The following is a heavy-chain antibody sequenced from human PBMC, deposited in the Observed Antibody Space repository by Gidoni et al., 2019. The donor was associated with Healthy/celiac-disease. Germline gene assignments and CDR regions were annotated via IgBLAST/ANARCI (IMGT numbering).Heavy chain of an antibody. V-gene: IGHV4-34*01. Sequence: QVQLQQMGAGLLKHSETLSLPCAVYCGSFRGYYWSWIRQPPGTGLVWIGEINPSGSTTYNPSLKSRVTISVDTSKNQFSLKLSSVTAAYTAVYYCARGLRDVDDYGAQGDFDYWGQGTLVTVSS. CDR1: CGSFRGYY. CDR2: INPSGST. D-gene: IGHD4-17*01. J-gene: IGHJ4*02. CDR3: ARGLRDVDDYGAQGDFDY.